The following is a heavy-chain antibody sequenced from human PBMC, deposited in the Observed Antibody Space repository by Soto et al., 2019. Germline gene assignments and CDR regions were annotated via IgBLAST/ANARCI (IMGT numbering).Heavy chain of an antibody. D-gene: IGHD3-10*01. Sequence: ASVKVSCKASGYTFTSYYIHWVRQAPGQGLEWMGRINPNSGGTNYAQKFQGWVTMTRDTSISTAYMELSRLRSDDTAVYYCARDRGGHAFDIWGQGTMVTVSS. J-gene: IGHJ3*02. CDR1: GYTFTSYY. CDR2: INPNSGGT. CDR3: ARDRGGHAFDI. V-gene: IGHV1-2*04.